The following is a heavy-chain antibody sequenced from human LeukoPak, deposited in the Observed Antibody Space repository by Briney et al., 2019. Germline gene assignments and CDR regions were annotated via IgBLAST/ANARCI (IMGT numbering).Heavy chain of an antibody. CDR1: GYIFTSYY. CDR3: ARGGSRSPRDAFDI. CDR2: ISPSGSST. D-gene: IGHD3-16*01. J-gene: IGHJ3*02. V-gene: IGHV1-46*01. Sequence: ASVKVSCKASGYIFTSYYMYWVRQAPGQGLEWIGIISPSGSSTTYAQKFQGRVTMTRDMSTSTVYMELSSLRSEDTAVYFRARGGSRSPRDAFDIWGQGTMVTVSS.